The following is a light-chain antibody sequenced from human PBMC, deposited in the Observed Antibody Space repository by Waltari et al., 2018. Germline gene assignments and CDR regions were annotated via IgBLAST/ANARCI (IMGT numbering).Light chain of an antibody. CDR2: GAS. CDR1: QSVSSN. J-gene: IGKJ3*01. CDR3: QQYNNWPPGRFT. Sequence: EIVMTQSPATLSVSPGERATLSCRASQSVSSNLAWYQQKPGQAPRLLIYGASTRATGIPARCSGSGSGTEFTLTISSLQSEDFAVYYCQQYNNWPPGRFTFGPGTKVDIK. V-gene: IGKV3-15*01.